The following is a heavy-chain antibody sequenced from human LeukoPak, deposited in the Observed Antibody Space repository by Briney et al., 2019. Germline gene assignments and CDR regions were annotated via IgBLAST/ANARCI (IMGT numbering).Heavy chain of an antibody. D-gene: IGHD2-2*02. CDR1: GFTLSSYG. J-gene: IGHJ6*02. CDR2: IWYDGSNK. V-gene: IGHV3-33*01. Sequence: GGSLRLSCAASGFTLSSYGMHWVRQAPGKGLEWVAVIWYDGSNKYYADSVKGRFTISRDNSKNTLYLQMNSLRAEDTAVYYCAREEDCSSTSCYTGYYGMDVWGQGTTVTVSS. CDR3: AREEDCSSTSCYTGYYGMDV.